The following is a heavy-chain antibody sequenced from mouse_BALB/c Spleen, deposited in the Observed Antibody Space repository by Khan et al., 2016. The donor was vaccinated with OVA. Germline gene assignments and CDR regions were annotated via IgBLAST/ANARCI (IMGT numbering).Heavy chain of an antibody. CDR2: ISSGGST. CDR1: GFTFSSYA. J-gene: IGHJ4*01. CDR3: TRLVDY. V-gene: IGHV5-6-5*01. Sequence: EVELVESGGGLVKPGGSLKLSCVASGFTFSSYAMSWVRQTPEKRLEWVASISSGGSTYSPDSVKGRFTISRDDARNILYLQMSGLRSEDTAMYYCTRLVDYWGQGTSVTVSS.